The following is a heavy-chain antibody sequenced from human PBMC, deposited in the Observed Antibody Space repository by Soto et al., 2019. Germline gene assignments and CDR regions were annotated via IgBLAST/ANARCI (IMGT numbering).Heavy chain of an antibody. J-gene: IGHJ6*02. CDR3: ARESYDFWSGYYSGAHYGMDV. CDR2: IYYSGST. CDR1: GGSISSYY. D-gene: IGHD3-3*01. Sequence: PSETLSLTCTVPGGSISSYYWSWIRQPPGKGLEWIGYIYYSGSTNYNPSLKSRVTISVDTSKNQFSLKLSSVTAADTAVYYCARESYDFWSGYYSGAHYGMDVWGQGTTVTVSS. V-gene: IGHV4-59*01.